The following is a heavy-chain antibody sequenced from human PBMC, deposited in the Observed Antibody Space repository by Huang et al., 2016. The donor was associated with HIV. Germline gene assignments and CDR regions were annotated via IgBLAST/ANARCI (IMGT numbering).Heavy chain of an antibody. D-gene: IGHD6-13*01. CDR2: ISSSSSYI. CDR1: GFPFSSYG. Sequence: EVQLVESGGGLVKPGGSLRLSCAASGFPFSSYGMNWVRQAPGKGLELVSSISSSSSYIDYADSVKGRFTISSDNAKNSLYLQMNSLRAEDTAVYYCASEIAAASIDYWGQGTLVTVSS. CDR3: ASEIAAASIDY. J-gene: IGHJ4*02. V-gene: IGHV3-21*01.